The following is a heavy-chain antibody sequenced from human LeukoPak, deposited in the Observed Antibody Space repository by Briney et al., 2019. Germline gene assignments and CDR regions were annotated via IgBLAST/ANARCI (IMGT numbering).Heavy chain of an antibody. CDR2: ISGDGGST. V-gene: IGHV3-43*02. D-gene: IGHD3-9*01. Sequence: GGSLRLSCAASGFTFDDYAMHWVRQAPGKGLELVSLISGDGGSTYYADSVKGRFTISRDNSKNSLYLQMNSLRTEDTALYYCAKDLTRTYYDILTGYYGLYYYYYYGMDVWGQGTTVTVSS. CDR3: AKDLTRTYYDILTGYYGLYYYYYYGMDV. J-gene: IGHJ6*02. CDR1: GFTFDDYA.